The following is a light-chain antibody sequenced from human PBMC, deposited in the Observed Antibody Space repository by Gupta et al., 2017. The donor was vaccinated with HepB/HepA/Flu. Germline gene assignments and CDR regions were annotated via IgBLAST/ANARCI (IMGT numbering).Light chain of an antibody. CDR1: QGVGSY. J-gene: IGKJ5*01. V-gene: IGKV1-9*01. Sequence: DIQLTQSPSFLSASVGDRVTITYRASQGVGSYFAWYQQKPGKAPKILIYAASTLQSGVPSRFSGSGSGTEFTLTISSLQPEDFAVYSCHQLYDYPITFGQGTRLEIK. CDR2: AAS. CDR3: HQLYDYPIT.